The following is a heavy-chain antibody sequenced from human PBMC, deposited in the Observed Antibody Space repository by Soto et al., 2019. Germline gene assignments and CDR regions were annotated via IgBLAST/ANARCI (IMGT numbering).Heavy chain of an antibody. V-gene: IGHV4-61*01. CDR1: GSSVSSGSYY. D-gene: IGHD3-3*01. J-gene: IGHJ5*02. CDR3: ARDSGGDWSGYWFDP. Sequence: SETLSLTCTVSGSSVSSGSYYWSWIRQPPGKGLEWVGYIYYSGSTKYNPSLKSRVTISVDTSKNQFSLNLRSVTAADTAVYYRARDSGGDWSGYWFDPWGQGTLVTVS. CDR2: IYYSGST.